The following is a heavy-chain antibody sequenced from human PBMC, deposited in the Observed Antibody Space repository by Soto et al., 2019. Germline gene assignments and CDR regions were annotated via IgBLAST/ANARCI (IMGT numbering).Heavy chain of an antibody. Sequence: EVQLVQSGAEVKKPGESLNISCKASGYRFTTNWIGWVRQMPGRGLEWMGLIYPDDSDTTYSPSFQGQVTISTDTSISTAYLQWSSLKASDTAMYYCATCLLSWRFDVFDIWGQGTMVTVSS. CDR1: GYRFTTNW. CDR3: ATCLLSWRFDVFDI. J-gene: IGHJ3*02. D-gene: IGHD1-26*01. V-gene: IGHV5-51*01. CDR2: IYPDDSDT.